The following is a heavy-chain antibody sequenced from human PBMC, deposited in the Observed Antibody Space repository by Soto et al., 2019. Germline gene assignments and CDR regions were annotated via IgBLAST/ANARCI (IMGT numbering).Heavy chain of an antibody. D-gene: IGHD3-10*01. CDR3: ARDLGEWSNGDAFDI. Sequence: SVKVSCKTSGGTFSSYAISWVRQAPGQGLEWMGGIVPLFRTTNYAQKFQGRVTITADTSTYTVYMELSGLRSGDTAVYYCARDLGEWSNGDAFDIWGQGTMVTVSS. J-gene: IGHJ3*02. CDR2: IVPLFRTT. CDR1: GGTFSSYA. V-gene: IGHV1-69*06.